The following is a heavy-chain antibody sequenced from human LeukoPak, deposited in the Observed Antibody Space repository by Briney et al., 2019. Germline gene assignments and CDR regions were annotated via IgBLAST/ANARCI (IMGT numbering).Heavy chain of an antibody. CDR3: ARAPDHYYDSSAPQGY. V-gene: IGHV4-4*02. J-gene: IGHJ4*02. CDR1: GGSISSSNW. D-gene: IGHD3-22*01. CDR2: IYHSGST. Sequence: PSETLSLTCAVSGGSISSSNWWSWVRQPPGKGLEWIGEIYHSGSTNYNPSLKSRVTISVDKSKNQFSLKLSSVTAADTAVYYCARAPDHYYDSSAPQGYWGQGTLVTVSS.